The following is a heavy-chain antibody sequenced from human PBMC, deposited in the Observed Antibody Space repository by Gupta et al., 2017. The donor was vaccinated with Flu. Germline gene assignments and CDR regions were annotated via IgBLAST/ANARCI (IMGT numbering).Heavy chain of an antibody. D-gene: IGHD6-19*01. Sequence: EVQLVESGGGLVKPGGSLRLSCAASGFTFNTYGLNWVRHAPGKGLEWVSSISSSSRYIYYADSVKGRFTISRHNAKNSLYLQMNSLRAEDTAVYYCARAWDVTVAGTFDYWGQGTLVTVSS. CDR3: ARAWDVTVAGTFDY. CDR2: ISSSSRYI. V-gene: IGHV3-21*01. J-gene: IGHJ4*02. CDR1: GFTFNTYG.